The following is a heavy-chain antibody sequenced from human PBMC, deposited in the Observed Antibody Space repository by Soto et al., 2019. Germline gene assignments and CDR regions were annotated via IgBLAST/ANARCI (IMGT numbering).Heavy chain of an antibody. D-gene: IGHD3-16*01. CDR3: VGESFYRLDY. J-gene: IGHJ4*02. V-gene: IGHV3-72*01. Sequence: GGSLRLSCVASGFSFSDHHMNWVRQAPGRGLEWIGRGRKKGDSAVTEYAASVRGRFTILRDDSKNSFYLQMNGLKTDDSAIYYCVGESFYRLDYWGQRALVTVS. CDR1: GFSFSDHH. CDR2: GRKKGDSAVT.